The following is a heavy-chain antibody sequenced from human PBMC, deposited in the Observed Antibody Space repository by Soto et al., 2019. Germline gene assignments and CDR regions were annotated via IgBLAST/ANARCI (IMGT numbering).Heavy chain of an antibody. CDR3: ARGSYYYDSSGYPRYYFDY. J-gene: IGHJ4*02. D-gene: IGHD3-22*01. CDR1: GGSISSGYCY. Sequence: SETLSLTCTVSGGSISSGYCYWSWIRQPPGKGLEWIGYIYYSGSTYYNPSLKSRVTISVDTSKNQFSLKLSSVTAADTAVYYCARGSYYYDSSGYPRYYFDYWGQGTLVTVSS. V-gene: IGHV4-30-4*01. CDR2: IYYSGST.